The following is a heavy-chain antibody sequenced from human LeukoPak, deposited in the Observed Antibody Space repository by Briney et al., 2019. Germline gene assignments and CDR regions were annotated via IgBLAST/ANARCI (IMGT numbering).Heavy chain of an antibody. Sequence: SETLSLTCTVSGGSISSSSYYWGWIRQPPGKGLEWIGSIYYSGSTYYNPSLKSRVTISVDTSKNQFSLKLSSVTAADTAVYYCARSIAAAGKPPLDYWGQGTLVTVSS. CDR1: GGSISSSSYY. D-gene: IGHD6-13*01. CDR2: IYYSGST. V-gene: IGHV4-39*07. CDR3: ARSIAAAGKPPLDY. J-gene: IGHJ4*02.